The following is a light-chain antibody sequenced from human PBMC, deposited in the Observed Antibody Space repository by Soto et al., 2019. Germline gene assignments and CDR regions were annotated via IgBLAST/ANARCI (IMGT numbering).Light chain of an antibody. J-gene: IGKJ2*01. V-gene: IGKV1-17*01. Sequence: IQMTQSPSSLSASVGDTVTVTCRASQGIRNYLNWFQQKTGKAPKRLISVASTLQSGVPSRFSGSGSGTEFTLTIISLQPEDSATYYCLQHNTYPYTFGQGTKLEIK. CDR3: LQHNTYPYT. CDR1: QGIRNY. CDR2: VAS.